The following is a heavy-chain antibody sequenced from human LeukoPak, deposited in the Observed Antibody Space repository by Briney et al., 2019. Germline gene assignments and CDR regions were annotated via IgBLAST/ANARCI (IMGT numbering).Heavy chain of an antibody. J-gene: IGHJ4*02. CDR1: GFTFSDYY. V-gene: IGHV3-11*01. CDR3: AKGAYYYDSSGYPPVWYFDY. D-gene: IGHD3-22*01. CDR2: ISSSGSTI. Sequence: PGGSLRLSCAASGFTFSDYYMSWIRQAPGKGLEWVSYISSSGSTIYYADSVKGRFTISRDNAKNSLYLQMNSLRAEDTAVYYCAKGAYYYDSSGYPPVWYFDYWGQGTLVTVSS.